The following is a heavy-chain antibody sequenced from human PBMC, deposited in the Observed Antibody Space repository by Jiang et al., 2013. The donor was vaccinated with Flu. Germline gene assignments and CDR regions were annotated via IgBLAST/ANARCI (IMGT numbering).Heavy chain of an antibody. CDR3: TRLRVSSGYPSYYFDY. D-gene: IGHD3-22*01. Sequence: GSGLVKPSQTLSLTCTVSGGSISSGGYYWSWIRQHPGKGLEWIGYIYYSGSTYYNPSLKSLVTISVDTSKNQFSLKLSSVTAADTAVYYCTRLRVSSGYPSYYFDYWGQGTLVTVSS. V-gene: IGHV4-31*01. CDR2: IYYSGST. CDR1: GGSISSGGYY. J-gene: IGHJ4*02.